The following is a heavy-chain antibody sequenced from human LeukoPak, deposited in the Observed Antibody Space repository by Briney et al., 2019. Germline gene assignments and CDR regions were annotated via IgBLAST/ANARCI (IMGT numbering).Heavy chain of an antibody. V-gene: IGHV4-4*07. CDR1: GVSISSYY. CDR3: ARVARCTSCFDVDY. J-gene: IGHJ4*02. D-gene: IGHD2-2*01. Sequence: SETLSLTCTVSGVSISSYYWSWIRQPAGKGLEWIGSFFLKGSTYYNPSLKSRVTISVDTSKNQFSLTLSSVTAADTAVYYCARVARCTSCFDVDYWGQGTLVTVSS. CDR2: FFLKGST.